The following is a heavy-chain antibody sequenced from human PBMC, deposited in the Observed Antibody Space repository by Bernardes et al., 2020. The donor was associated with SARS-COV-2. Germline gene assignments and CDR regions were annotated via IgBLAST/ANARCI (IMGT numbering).Heavy chain of an antibody. V-gene: IGHV3-23*01. CDR1: GFTFSTYT. Sequence: VGSLRLSCATSGFTFSTYTMSWVRQAPGKGLEWVSAVGPGGGGTYYADSVKGRFTISRDNSKNTLYLQMNSLRADDTAVYYCAKRGEMATKEFDYWGQGTLVTVSS. D-gene: IGHD5-12*01. CDR2: VGPGGGGT. CDR3: AKRGEMATKEFDY. J-gene: IGHJ4*02.